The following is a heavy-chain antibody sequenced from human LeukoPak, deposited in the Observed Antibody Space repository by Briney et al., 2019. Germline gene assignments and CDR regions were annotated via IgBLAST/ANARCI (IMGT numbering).Heavy chain of an antibody. J-gene: IGHJ4*02. V-gene: IGHV3-21*06. Sequence: GGSLRLSCTASGLTFSTSGFNWVRQAPGKGLEWVASIGPTGSDRYHADSIKGRFTISRDNANNFLYLQMNILRAEDTAVYYCATETNGRHYDYWGQGTLLTVSS. CDR2: IGPTGSDR. CDR1: GLTFSTSG. CDR3: ATETNGRHYDY. D-gene: IGHD1-14*01.